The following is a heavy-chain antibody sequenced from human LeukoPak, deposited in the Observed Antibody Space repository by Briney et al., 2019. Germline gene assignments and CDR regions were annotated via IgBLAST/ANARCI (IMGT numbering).Heavy chain of an antibody. CDR2: ISYDGSNK. CDR1: GFTFSSYA. V-gene: IGHV3-30*18. D-gene: IGHD3-10*01. J-gene: IGHJ4*02. CDR3: AKSLWFEELSPTDY. Sequence: PGGSLRLSCAASGFTFSSYAMHWVRQAPGKGLEWVAVISYDGSNKFYADPVKGRFTISRDNSNNTLYLQMNSLRAADTAVYYCAKSLWFEELSPTDYWGQGTLVTVSS.